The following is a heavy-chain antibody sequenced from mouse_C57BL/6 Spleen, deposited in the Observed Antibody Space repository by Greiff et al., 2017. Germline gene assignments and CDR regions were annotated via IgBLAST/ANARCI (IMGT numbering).Heavy chain of an antibody. Sequence: QVQLQQPGAELVRPGSSVKLSCKASGYTFTSYWMHWVKQRPLQGLDWIGNIDPSDSETHYNQKFKDKATLTVDKSSRPAYMQLSSLTSEDSAFYYRTRMGGYYDYAGCAYRGQETLVTVSA. D-gene: IGHD2-4*01. CDR1: GYTFTSYW. V-gene: IGHV1-52*01. CDR3: TRMGGYYDYAGCAY. CDR2: IDPSDSET. J-gene: IGHJ3*01.